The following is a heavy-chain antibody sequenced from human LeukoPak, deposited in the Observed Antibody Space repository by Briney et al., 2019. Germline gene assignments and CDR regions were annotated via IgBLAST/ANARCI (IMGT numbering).Heavy chain of an antibody. CDR2: INQGGSET. J-gene: IGHJ4*02. D-gene: IGHD6-6*01. CDR1: GFTFRTYW. V-gene: IGHV3-7*01. CDR3: ARLIGDRTIYDY. Sequence: GGSLRLSCAASGFTFRTYWMSWVRQAPGKGLEWVASINQGGSETYYVESVKGRFTISRDTAMISFFLQMNSLRAEDTAVYYCARLIGDRTIYDYWGQGTLVTVSS.